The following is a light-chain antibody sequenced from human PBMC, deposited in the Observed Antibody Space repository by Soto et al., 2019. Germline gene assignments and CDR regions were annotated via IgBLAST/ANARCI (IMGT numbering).Light chain of an antibody. CDR3: QQANSFPWT. V-gene: IGKV1-12*01. Sequence: DIQMTQSPSTLSASVGDRVTITCRASQSIVNWLAWYQQKPGKAPKLLISDASNLESGVPSGFSGVGSGTDFTLTISSLQPEDFATYYCQQANSFPWTFGQGTKVDIK. J-gene: IGKJ1*01. CDR2: DAS. CDR1: QSIVNW.